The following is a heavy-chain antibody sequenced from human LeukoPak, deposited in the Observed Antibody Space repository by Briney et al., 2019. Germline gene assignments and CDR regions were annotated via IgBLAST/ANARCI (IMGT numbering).Heavy chain of an antibody. V-gene: IGHV3-33*01. CDR3: VRGVGVSRFNYFDP. J-gene: IGHJ5*02. Sequence: GGSLRLSCAASGFTFSSFGMHRVRQAPGKGLEWVAVIWYDASNKYYADSVKGRFTISRDNSKNTLFLQMNSLRDDDTAVYYCVRGVGVSRFNYFDPWGQGTLVIVSS. CDR2: IWYDASNK. D-gene: IGHD6-13*01. CDR1: GFTFSSFG.